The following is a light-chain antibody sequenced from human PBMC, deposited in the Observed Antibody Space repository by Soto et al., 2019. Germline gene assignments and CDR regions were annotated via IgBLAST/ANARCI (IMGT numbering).Light chain of an antibody. J-gene: IGKJ1*01. CDR3: QQYGTSPWA. CDR1: QSVGRNY. Sequence: EIVLTQFPGTLSLSPGERATLSCRASQSVGRNYVAWYQQKPGQAPRVIIYAASNRASGIPDRFSGSGSGSDFTLTISRLEPEDFAVYYYQQYGTSPWAFGQGTKVEI. CDR2: AAS. V-gene: IGKV3-20*01.